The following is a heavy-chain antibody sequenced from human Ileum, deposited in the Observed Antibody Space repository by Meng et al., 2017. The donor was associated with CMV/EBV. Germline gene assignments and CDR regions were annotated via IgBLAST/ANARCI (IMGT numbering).Heavy chain of an antibody. J-gene: IGHJ4*02. CDR2: MSFDVNTE. Sequence: GGSLRPSCTAAGFTFNSYPMHWVRQAPGKGLEWVALMSFDVNTESYAGSVKGRFTVTRDNSKSTLYLQMNSLRLEDTAMYYFARGGYYFGTLDSWGQGTLVTVSS. CDR3: ARGGYYFGTLDS. D-gene: IGHD1-14*01. V-gene: IGHV3-30-3*01. CDR1: GFTFNSYP.